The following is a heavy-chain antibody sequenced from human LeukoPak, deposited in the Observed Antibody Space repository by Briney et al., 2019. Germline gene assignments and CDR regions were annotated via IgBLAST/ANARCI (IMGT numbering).Heavy chain of an antibody. Sequence: PGGSLRLSCAASGFTFSTYAMSWIRQSPGMGLEWIGSIYYSGTTYYNPSLKSRVTISVDTSKNQFSLKLSSVTAADTAVYYCARQRRWIQQIWGQGTLVTVSS. CDR2: IYYSGTT. CDR3: ARQRRWIQQI. D-gene: IGHD5-24*01. V-gene: IGHV4-39*01. J-gene: IGHJ4*02. CDR1: GFTFSTYA.